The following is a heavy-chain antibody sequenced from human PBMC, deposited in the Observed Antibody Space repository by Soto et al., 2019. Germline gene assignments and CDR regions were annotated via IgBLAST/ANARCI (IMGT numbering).Heavy chain of an antibody. D-gene: IGHD6-13*01. CDR3: ASHIVMSGTRAIDN. V-gene: IGHV4-4*02. CDR2: TRNSGGA. J-gene: IGHJ4*02. Sequence: SETLSLTCAVSSGSIFSSNWWSWVRQPPGKGLEWIGETRNSGGANYNPSLQSRVTITVDRSKNHFFLELRSVTAADTAVYYCASHIVMSGTRAIDNWGLGALVTVSS. CDR1: SGSIFSSNW.